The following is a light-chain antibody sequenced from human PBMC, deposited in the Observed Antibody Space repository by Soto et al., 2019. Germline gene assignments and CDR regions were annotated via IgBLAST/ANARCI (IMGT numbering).Light chain of an antibody. J-gene: IGLJ1*01. CDR1: SSDVGGFYY. V-gene: IGLV2-14*01. Sequence: QSALTQPASVSGSPGQSITISCTGTSSDVGGFYYVSWYQQLPGKAPRLMIYEVTNRPSGVSDRFSGSKSGDTASLTISGLQAEDEADYYCSSYTTSSTYVFGTGTKVTVL. CDR2: EVT. CDR3: SSYTTSSTYV.